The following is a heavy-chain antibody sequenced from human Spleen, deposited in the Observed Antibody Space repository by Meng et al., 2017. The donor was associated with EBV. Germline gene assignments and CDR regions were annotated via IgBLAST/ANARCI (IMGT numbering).Heavy chain of an antibody. CDR1: SCSCTFSHW. Sequence: VWLRGTGLGLVKPSGTLPLSFFVSSCSCTFSHWWSWVRQSPGKGLEWIGEIYHSGATNYNPSFESRVSMSLDKSKNQFSLHLYSVTAADTALYFCARGDVGVFPAALGKFDLWGRGTLVTVSS. V-gene: IGHV4/OR15-8*02. J-gene: IGHJ2*01. CDR3: ARGDVGVFPAALGKFDL. CDR2: IYHSGAT. D-gene: IGHD1-26*01.